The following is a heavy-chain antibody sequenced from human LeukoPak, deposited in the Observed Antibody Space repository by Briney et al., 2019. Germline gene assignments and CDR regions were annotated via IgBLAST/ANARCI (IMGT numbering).Heavy chain of an antibody. CDR2: IYYSGST. J-gene: IGHJ4*02. CDR1: GGSISSVSYY. V-gene: IGHV4-39*01. Sequence: SETLSLTCTVSGGSISSVSYYWGWIRQPPGKGLEWIGSIYYSGSTHYNPSLKSRVTISVDTSKNQFSLNLSTVSGSDTAVYYCARHSGTYPIDYWGQGTLVTVS. D-gene: IGHD6-25*01. CDR3: ARHSGTYPIDY.